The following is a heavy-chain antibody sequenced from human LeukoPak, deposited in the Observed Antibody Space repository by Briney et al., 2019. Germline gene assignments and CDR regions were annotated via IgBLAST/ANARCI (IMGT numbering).Heavy chain of an antibody. D-gene: IGHD7-27*01. CDR3: VSIPGD. CDR2: INSDGSST. J-gene: IGHJ4*02. V-gene: IGHV3-74*01. Sequence: GGSLRLSCAASGFTFSSYWMHWVRQGSGKGLVWVSRINSDGSSTSYADSVKGRFTISRDNAKNTLYLQMNTLRAEDTAVYYCVSIPGDWGQGILATVSS. CDR1: GFTFSSYW.